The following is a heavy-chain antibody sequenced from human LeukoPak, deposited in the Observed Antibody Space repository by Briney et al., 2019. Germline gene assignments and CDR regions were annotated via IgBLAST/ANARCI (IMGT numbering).Heavy chain of an antibody. CDR2: INCNTGGA. D-gene: IGHD2/OR15-2a*01. CDR1: GYTFTDYY. V-gene: IGHV1-2*02. J-gene: IGHJ6*03. Sequence: ASVKVSCKASGYTFTDYYIHWVRQAPEQGLEWMGWINCNTGGAKFGYKFQARVTLTSDTSMRTAFLELSRLTSDDTAVYYCARGASGEYFYSYYMDVWGKGTAVTVSS. CDR3: ARGASGEYFYSYYMDV.